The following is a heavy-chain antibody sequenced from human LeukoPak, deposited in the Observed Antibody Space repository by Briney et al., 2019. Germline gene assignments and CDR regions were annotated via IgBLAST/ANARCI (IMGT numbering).Heavy chain of an antibody. CDR1: GYTFTGYY. CDR2: INPNSGGT. CDR3: ARDGTYYYGSGSYGGADY. J-gene: IGHJ4*02. D-gene: IGHD3-10*01. V-gene: IGHV1-2*02. Sequence: ASVKVSCKASGYTFTGYYMHWVRQAPGQGLEWMGWINPNSGGTNYAQKLQGRVTMTRDTSISTAYMELSRLRSDDTAVYYCARDGTYYYGSGSYGGADYWGQGTLVTVSS.